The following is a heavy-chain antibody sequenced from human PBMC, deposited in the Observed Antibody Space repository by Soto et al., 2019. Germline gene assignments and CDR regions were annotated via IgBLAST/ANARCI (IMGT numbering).Heavy chain of an antibody. V-gene: IGHV3-23*01. D-gene: IGHD3-9*01. Sequence: EEQLLESGGGLVQPGGSLRLSCTASGFTFSLYAMSWARHTPGKGLAWVASISGSGERTYYADSVKGRFTISKDNSQNSVFQQMNSLRAEDTAEYYCAKGDWLYDNYYGMEVWRQGTSVSVSS. CDR3: AKGDWLYDNYYGMEV. J-gene: IGHJ6*02. CDR2: ISGSGERT. CDR1: GFTFSLYA.